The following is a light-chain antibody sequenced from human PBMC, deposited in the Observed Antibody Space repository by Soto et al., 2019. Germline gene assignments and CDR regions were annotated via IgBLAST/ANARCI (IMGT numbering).Light chain of an antibody. CDR3: LQDYNYPRT. CDR1: QGIRND. CDR2: AAS. J-gene: IGKJ1*01. V-gene: IGKV1-6*01. Sequence: AIQMTQSASSLSASVGDRFTITCLASQGIRNDLGWYQQKPGKAPKLLIYAASSLQSGVPSRFSGSGSGTDFTLTISSLQPEDFATYYCLQDYNYPRTFGQGTKVDIK.